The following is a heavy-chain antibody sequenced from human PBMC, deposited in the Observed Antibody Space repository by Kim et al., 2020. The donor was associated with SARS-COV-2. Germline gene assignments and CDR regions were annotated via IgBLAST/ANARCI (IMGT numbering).Heavy chain of an antibody. CDR1: GGSISSGGYY. Sequence: SETLSLTCTVSGGSISSGGYYWSWIRQHPGKGLEWIGYIYYSGSTYYNPSLKSRVTISVDTSKNQFSLKLSSVTAADTAVYYCARALSTYDYVWGSYRCDGMDVWGQGTTVTVSS. D-gene: IGHD3-16*02. V-gene: IGHV4-31*03. J-gene: IGHJ6*02. CDR3: ARALSTYDYVWGSYRCDGMDV. CDR2: IYYSGST.